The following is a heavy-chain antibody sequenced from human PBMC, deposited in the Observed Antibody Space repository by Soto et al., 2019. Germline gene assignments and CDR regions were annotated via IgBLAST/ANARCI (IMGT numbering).Heavy chain of an antibody. CDR3: ARGGVVVVAATSSYYYYYMDV. V-gene: IGHV3-33*01. CDR2: IWYDGSNK. J-gene: IGHJ6*03. D-gene: IGHD2-15*01. Sequence: GGSLRLSCAASGFTFSSYGMHWVRQAPGKGLEWVAVIWYDGSNKYYADSVKGRFTISRDNSKNTLYLQMNSLRAEDTAVYYCARGGVVVVAATSSYYYYYMDVWGKGTTVTVSS. CDR1: GFTFSSYG.